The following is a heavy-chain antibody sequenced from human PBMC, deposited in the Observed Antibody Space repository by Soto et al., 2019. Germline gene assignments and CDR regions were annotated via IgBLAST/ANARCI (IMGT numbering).Heavy chain of an antibody. D-gene: IGHD6-13*01. CDR1: GYTFPGYY. CDR2: INPNSGGT. V-gene: IGHV1-2*04. CDR3: ARGQYSSSWYFDY. Sequence: ASVKVSCKASGYTFPGYYMHWVRQAPGQGLEWMGWINPNSGGTNYAQKFQGWVTMTRDTSISTAYMELSRLRSDDTAVYYCARGQYSSSWYFDYWGQGTLVTVSS. J-gene: IGHJ4*02.